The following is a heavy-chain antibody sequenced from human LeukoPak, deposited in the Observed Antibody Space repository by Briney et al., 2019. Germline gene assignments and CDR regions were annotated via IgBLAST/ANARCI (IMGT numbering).Heavy chain of an antibody. V-gene: IGHV5-51*01. Sequence: GESLKISCKGSGYSFTSYWIGWVRQMPGKGLEWMGIIYPGDSDTRYSPSFQGQVTISADKSIITAYLQWSSLKASATAMYYCARFPPYCSGGSCYSDYYYYGMDVWGQGTTVTVSS. D-gene: IGHD2-15*01. CDR1: GYSFTSYW. CDR3: ARFPPYCSGGSCYSDYYYYGMDV. CDR2: IYPGDSDT. J-gene: IGHJ6*02.